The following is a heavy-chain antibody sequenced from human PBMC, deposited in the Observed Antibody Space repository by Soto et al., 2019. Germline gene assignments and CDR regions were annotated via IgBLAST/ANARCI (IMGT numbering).Heavy chain of an antibody. V-gene: IGHV1-8*01. CDR2: MNPSSGKT. J-gene: IGHJ1*01. CDR1: GYTFTNND. CDR3: ARVVSGGPSHN. Sequence: QVQLVQSGAEVKKPGASVKVSCKASGYTFTNNDINWVRQATGQGLEWMGWMNPSSGKTGYAHQFQGRVTMTRQTSTSTAYMDLSSLRSEATAVSYCARVVSGGPSHNWGQGTPVTVSS. D-gene: IGHD2-15*01.